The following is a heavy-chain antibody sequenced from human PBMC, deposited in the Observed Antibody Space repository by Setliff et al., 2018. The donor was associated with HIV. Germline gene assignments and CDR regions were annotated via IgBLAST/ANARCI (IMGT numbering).Heavy chain of an antibody. CDR2: IYPGDSDT. Sequence: PGESLKISCKGSGYSFTSYWISWVRQMSGKGLEWMGIIYPGDSDTRYSPSFQGQVSISADKSITTAYLQWSGLKASDTAVYYCARQSHYESYFYMDVWGKGTTVTVSS. J-gene: IGHJ6*03. CDR1: GYSFTSYW. V-gene: IGHV5-51*01. CDR3: ARQSHYESYFYMDV. D-gene: IGHD3-16*01.